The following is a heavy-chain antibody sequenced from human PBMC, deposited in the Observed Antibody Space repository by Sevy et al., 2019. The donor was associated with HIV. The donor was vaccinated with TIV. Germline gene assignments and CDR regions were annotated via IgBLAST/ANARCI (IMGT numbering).Heavy chain of an antibody. CDR1: GGSISSYY. Sequence: SENLSLTCTVSGGSISSYYWSWIRQPPGKGLEWIGYIYYSGSTNYNPSLKSRVTISVDTSKNQFSLKLSSVTAADTAVYYCARVKGYGEGAFDIWGQGTMVTVSS. CDR3: ARVKGYGEGAFDI. D-gene: IGHD3-10*01. CDR2: IYYSGST. J-gene: IGHJ3*02. V-gene: IGHV4-59*01.